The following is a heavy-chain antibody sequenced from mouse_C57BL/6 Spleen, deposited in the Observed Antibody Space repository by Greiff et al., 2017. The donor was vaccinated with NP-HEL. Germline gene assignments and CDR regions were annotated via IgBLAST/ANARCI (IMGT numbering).Heavy chain of an antibody. CDR1: GYTFPGYW. D-gene: IGHD2-1*01. J-gene: IGHJ3*01. CDR2: ILPGSGST. CDR3: ASDGNAWFAY. Sequence: QVQLQQSGAELMKPGASVKLSCKATGYTFPGYWIEWVKQRPGHGLEWIGEILPGSGSTNYNEKFKGKATFTADTSSNTAYMQLSSLTTEDSAIYYCASDGNAWFAYWGQGTLVTVSA. V-gene: IGHV1-9*01.